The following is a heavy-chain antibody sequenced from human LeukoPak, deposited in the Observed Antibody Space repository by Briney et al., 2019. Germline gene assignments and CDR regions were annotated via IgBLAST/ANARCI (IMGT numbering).Heavy chain of an antibody. D-gene: IGHD3-9*01. CDR2: ISAYNGNT. Sequence: ASVKVSCKASGYTFTSYDMNWVRQAPGQGLEWMGWISAYNGNTNYAQKLQGRVTMTTDTSTSTAYMELRSLRSDDTAVYYCARGPMYYDILTGYYALGYFDLWGRGTLVTVSS. J-gene: IGHJ2*01. CDR1: GYTFTSYD. CDR3: ARGPMYYDILTGYYALGYFDL. V-gene: IGHV1-18*01.